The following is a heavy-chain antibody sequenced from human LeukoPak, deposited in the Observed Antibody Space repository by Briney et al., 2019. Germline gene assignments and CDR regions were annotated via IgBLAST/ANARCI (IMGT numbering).Heavy chain of an antibody. CDR3: ARYTGYGGNYNDAFDI. D-gene: IGHD4-23*01. V-gene: IGHV4-38-2*01. CDR1: GYSISSGYY. J-gene: IGHJ3*02. Sequence: SETLSLTCAVSGYSISSGYYWGWIRQPPGKGLEWIGSIYHSGSTYYNPPLKSRVTISVDTSKNQFSLKLSSVTAADTAVYYCARYTGYGGNYNDAFDIWGQGTMVTVSS. CDR2: IYHSGST.